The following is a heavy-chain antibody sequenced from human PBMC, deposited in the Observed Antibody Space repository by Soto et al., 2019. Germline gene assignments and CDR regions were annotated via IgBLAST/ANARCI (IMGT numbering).Heavy chain of an antibody. V-gene: IGHV4-59*08. CDR2: IYYSGST. D-gene: IGHD4-17*01. CDR3: ARRYGGTHDY. J-gene: IGHJ4*02. Sequence: PSETLSLTCTVSGGSISSYYWSWIRQPPGKGLEWIGYIYYSGSTNYNPSLKSRVTISVDTSKNQLSLKLIFVTAAYTAVYYCARRYGGTHDYWGQGTLVTVSS. CDR1: GGSISSYY.